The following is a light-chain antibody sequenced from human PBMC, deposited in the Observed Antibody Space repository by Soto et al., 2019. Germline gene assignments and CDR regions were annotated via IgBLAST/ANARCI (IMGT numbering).Light chain of an antibody. CDR2: DAS. J-gene: IGKJ5*01. Sequence: EIVLTQSPATLSLSPGERATLSCRASQSVSSYLAWYPQKPGQAPRLLIYDASNRATGIPPRFSGSGSGTDFTLTISSLEPEDCAVYYCQQRSNWPITFGQGTRLEIK. CDR3: QQRSNWPIT. V-gene: IGKV3-11*01. CDR1: QSVSSY.